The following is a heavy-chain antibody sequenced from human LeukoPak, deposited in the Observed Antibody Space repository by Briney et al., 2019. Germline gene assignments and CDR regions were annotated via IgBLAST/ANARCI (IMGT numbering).Heavy chain of an antibody. V-gene: IGHV1-69*06. Sequence: SVKVSCKASGGTFSSYVINWVRQAPGQGLEWMGGIIPIFGTANYAQKFQGRVTITADKSTSTAYMELSSLRSEDTAVYYCAGGVYYGSGRPYNWFDPWGQGTLVTVSS. CDR2: IIPIFGTA. D-gene: IGHD3-10*01. J-gene: IGHJ5*02. CDR3: AGGVYYGSGRPYNWFDP. CDR1: GGTFSSYV.